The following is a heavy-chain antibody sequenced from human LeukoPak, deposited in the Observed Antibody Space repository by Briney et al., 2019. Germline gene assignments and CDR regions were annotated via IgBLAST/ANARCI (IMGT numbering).Heavy chain of an antibody. CDR2: IHSSGSI. J-gene: IGHJ5*02. Sequence: KPSETLSLTCTVSGGSIRSYYWSWIRQPPGKGLEWIGYIHSSGSIHYNPSVRSRVTMSLDTSKNQFSFNLTSVTAADTAVYYCERREGYSSSPLGSWGQGTLVTVSS. CDR3: ERREGYSSSPLGS. V-gene: IGHV4-59*08. D-gene: IGHD2-15*01. CDR1: GGSIRSYY.